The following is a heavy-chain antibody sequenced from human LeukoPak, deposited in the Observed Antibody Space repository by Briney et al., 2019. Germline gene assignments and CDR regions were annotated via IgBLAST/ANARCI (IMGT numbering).Heavy chain of an antibody. J-gene: IGHJ4*02. CDR1: GGSVSSGSWY. D-gene: IGHD3-10*01. V-gene: IGHV4-61*01. CDR2: IYYSGSA. CDR3: ASLWFGEFHY. Sequence: SETLSLTCTVSGGSVSSGSWYWSWIRQPPGKGLEWIGYIYYSGSANYNPSLESRVTISVDTSKNQFSLKLSSVTAADTAVYYCASLWFGEFHYWGQGTLVTVSS.